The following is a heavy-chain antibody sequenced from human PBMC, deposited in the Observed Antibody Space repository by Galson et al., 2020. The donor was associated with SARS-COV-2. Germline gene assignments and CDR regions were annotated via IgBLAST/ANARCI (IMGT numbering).Heavy chain of an antibody. D-gene: IGHD3-22*01. Sequence: NPGGSLRLSCAASGFTFSDYYMSWIRQAPGKGLEWVSYISSSGSTIYYADSVKGRFTISRDKAKNSLYLQMNSLRAEDTAVYYCARVWSPYYYDSSGLGAFDILGQGTMVTVSS. CDR3: ARVWSPYYYDSSGLGAFDI. CDR1: GFTFSDYY. J-gene: IGHJ3*02. V-gene: IGHV3-11*01. CDR2: ISSSGSTI.